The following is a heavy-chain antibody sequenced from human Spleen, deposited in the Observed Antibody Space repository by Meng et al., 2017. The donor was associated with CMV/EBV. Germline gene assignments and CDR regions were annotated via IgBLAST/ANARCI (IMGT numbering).Heavy chain of an antibody. D-gene: IGHD3-3*01. Sequence: SGYTFTGYYIHWVRQAPGQGLEWLGWINPKTAGTNYAQKFQARVTLTRDTSISTVYMQLSRLRSDDTAVYYCARSGEVQSLEWLLYYYWGQGTLVTVSS. CDR3: ARSGEVQSLEWLLYYY. V-gene: IGHV1-2*02. CDR2: INPKTAGT. J-gene: IGHJ4*02. CDR1: GYTFTGYY.